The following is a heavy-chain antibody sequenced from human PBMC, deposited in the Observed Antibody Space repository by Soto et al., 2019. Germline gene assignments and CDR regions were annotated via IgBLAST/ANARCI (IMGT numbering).Heavy chain of an antibody. J-gene: IGHJ3*02. V-gene: IGHV4-59*01. D-gene: IGHD5-18*01. CDR3: ARDRGYSYGAFDI. CDR2: IYYSGST. Sequence: SETLSLTCTVSGGSISSYYWSWIRQPPGKGLEWIGYIYYSGSTNYNPSLKSRVTISVDTSKNQFSLKLSSVTAADTAVYYCARDRGYSYGAFDIWGQGTMVTVSS. CDR1: GGSISSYY.